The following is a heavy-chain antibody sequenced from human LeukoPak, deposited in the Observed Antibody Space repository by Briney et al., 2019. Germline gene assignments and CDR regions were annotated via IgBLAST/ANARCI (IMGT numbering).Heavy chain of an antibody. V-gene: IGHV4-34*01. CDR2: INHSGST. Sequence: SETLSLTCAVYGGSFSGYYWSWIRQPPGEGLEWIGEINHSGSTNYNPSLKSRVTISVDTSKNQFSLKLSSVTAADTAVYYCARGLLCSGGSCYKAIDYWGQGTLVTVSS. CDR1: GGSFSGYY. J-gene: IGHJ4*02. CDR3: ARGLLCSGGSCYKAIDY. D-gene: IGHD2-15*01.